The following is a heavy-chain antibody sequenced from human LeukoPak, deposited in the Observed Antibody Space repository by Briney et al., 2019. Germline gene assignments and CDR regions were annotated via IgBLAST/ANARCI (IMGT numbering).Heavy chain of an antibody. CDR3: ARALDWFDP. V-gene: IGHV1-2*06. CDR2: INPNSGGT. Sequence: ASVKVSCKTSGYTFTGYYIHWVRQAPGQGLAWMGRINPNSGGTIYAQKFQGRVTMTKDTSISTAYMELSSLTSDDTAMYYCARALDWFDPRGQGTLVTVSS. CDR1: GYTFTGYY. J-gene: IGHJ5*02.